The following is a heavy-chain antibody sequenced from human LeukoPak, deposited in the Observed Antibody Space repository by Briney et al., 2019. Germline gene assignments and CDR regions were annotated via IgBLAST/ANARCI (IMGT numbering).Heavy chain of an antibody. V-gene: IGHV3-11*04. J-gene: IGHJ4*02. CDR3: ARDPPDSMEIVVVPAANEQIDTQFDY. CDR2: ISSSGSTI. Sequence: GGSLRLSCAASGFTFSDYYMSWIRQAPGKELEWVSYISSSGSTIYYADSVKGRFTISRDNAKNSLYLQMNSLRAEDTAVYYCARDPPDSMEIVVVPAANEQIDTQFDYWGQGTLVTVSS. CDR1: GFTFSDYY. D-gene: IGHD2-2*03.